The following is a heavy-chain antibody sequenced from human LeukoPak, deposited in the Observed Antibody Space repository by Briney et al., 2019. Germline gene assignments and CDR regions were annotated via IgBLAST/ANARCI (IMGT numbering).Heavy chain of an antibody. CDR3: ARDKIAAAGSGAFDI. CDR2: IYYSGST. Sequence: SETLSLSCTVSGGSISSGGYYWSWIPQDPGKGLEWIGYIYYSGSTYYNPSLKSRVTISVDTSKNQFSLKLSSVTAADTAVYYCARDKIAAAGSGAFDIWGQGTMVTVSS. D-gene: IGHD6-13*01. V-gene: IGHV4-31*03. J-gene: IGHJ3*02. CDR1: GGSISSGGYY.